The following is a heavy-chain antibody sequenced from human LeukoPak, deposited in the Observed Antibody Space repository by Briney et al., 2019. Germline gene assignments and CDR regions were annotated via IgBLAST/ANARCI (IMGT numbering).Heavy chain of an antibody. CDR3: ARGPLFGELLYYYFDY. J-gene: IGHJ4*02. D-gene: IGHD3-10*02. V-gene: IGHV4-4*07. CDR1: GGFISNYY. Sequence: SETLSLTCTVSGGFISNYYWSWIRQPAGKGLEWIGRIYTSGSTNYNSSLKSRVTMSVDTSKNQFSLKLSSVTAADTAVYYCARGPLFGELLYYYFDYWGQGTLVTASS. CDR2: IYTSGST.